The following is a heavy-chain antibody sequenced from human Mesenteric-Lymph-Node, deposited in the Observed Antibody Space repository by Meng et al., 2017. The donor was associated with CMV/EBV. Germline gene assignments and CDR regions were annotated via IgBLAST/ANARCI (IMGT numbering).Heavy chain of an antibody. J-gene: IGHJ6*02. V-gene: IGHV3-21*01. CDR2: ISSSSVFI. CDR3: ARGGDFDFPYGMDV. D-gene: IGHD3-3*01. CDR1: GFTFSSYR. Sequence: GGSLRLSCAASGFTFSSYRMKWVRQAPGKGLEWVASISSSSVFIHYGDSVEGRFTISRDNAKNSLYLQMNSLRVEDTAVYYCARGGDFDFPYGMDVWGQGTTVTVSS.